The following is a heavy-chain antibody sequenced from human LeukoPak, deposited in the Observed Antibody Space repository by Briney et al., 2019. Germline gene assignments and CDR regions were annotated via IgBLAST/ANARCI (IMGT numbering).Heavy chain of an antibody. D-gene: IGHD5-24*01. CDR1: EFTFSSYS. CDR2: ISSSSSYI. V-gene: IGHV3-21*01. CDR3: ASGSLPRDGAFDI. J-gene: IGHJ3*02. Sequence: PGGSLRLSCAASEFTFSSYSMNWVRQAPGKGLEWVSSISSSSSYIYYADSVKGRFTISRDNSKNTLYLQMNSLRAEDTAVYYCASGSLPRDGAFDIWGQGTMVTVSS.